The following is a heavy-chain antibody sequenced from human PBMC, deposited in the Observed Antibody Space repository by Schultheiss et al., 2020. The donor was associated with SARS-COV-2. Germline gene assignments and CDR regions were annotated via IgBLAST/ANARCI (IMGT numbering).Heavy chain of an antibody. D-gene: IGHD1-26*01. J-gene: IGHJ4*02. CDR2: INPSGGST. CDR1: GYTFTSYS. Sequence: ASVKVSCKTSGYTFTSYSMHWVRQAPGQGLEWMATINPSGGSTTYAQRFQGRVTMTRDTSTSTVYMELSSLISEDTAVYYCARESVGATPGVVGDYWGQGTLVTVSS. V-gene: IGHV1-46*01. CDR3: ARESVGATPGVVGDY.